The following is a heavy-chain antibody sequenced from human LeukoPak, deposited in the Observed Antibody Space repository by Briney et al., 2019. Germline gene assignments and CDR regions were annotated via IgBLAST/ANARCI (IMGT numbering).Heavy chain of an antibody. CDR1: GRSVSSGCYY. CDR3: ARDAIPSSYWYFDL. Sequence: PSETLSLTCTVSGRSVSSGCYYWSWLRQPPGKGLDGIGYIYLSGSTNYNPSLKSRVTISVDTSKNQFSLKLRSVTAADTAVYYCARDAIPSSYWYFDLWGRGTLVTVSS. J-gene: IGHJ2*01. D-gene: IGHD2-2*01. V-gene: IGHV4-61*01. CDR2: IYLSGST.